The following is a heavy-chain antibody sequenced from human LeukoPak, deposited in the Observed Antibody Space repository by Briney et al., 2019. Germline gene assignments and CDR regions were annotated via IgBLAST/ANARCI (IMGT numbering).Heavy chain of an antibody. Sequence: ASVKVSCKASGYTFTGYYMHWVRQAPGQGLEWMGWINPNSGGTNYAQKFQGRVTMTRDTSISTAYMELSRLRSDDTAVYYRARDGSGSYYAFDIWGQGTMVTVSS. J-gene: IGHJ3*02. D-gene: IGHD1-26*01. V-gene: IGHV1-2*02. CDR1: GYTFTGYY. CDR2: INPNSGGT. CDR3: ARDGSGSYYAFDI.